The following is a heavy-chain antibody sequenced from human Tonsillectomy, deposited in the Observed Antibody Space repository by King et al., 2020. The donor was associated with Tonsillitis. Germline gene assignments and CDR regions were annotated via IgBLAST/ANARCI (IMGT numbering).Heavy chain of an antibody. CDR2: ISYDGSHE. D-gene: IGHD3-22*01. V-gene: IGHV3-30*04. J-gene: IGHJ4*02. CDR1: GFTFSTYA. CDR3: VPVDYYDRSGFDY. Sequence: VQLVESGGGVVQPGRSLRLSCAASGFTFSTYAMHWVRQAPGKGLEWVAVISYDGSHEYYIDSVKGRFTVSRDNSKNTLYLQMNSLRPEDTALYYCVPVDYYDRSGFDYWGRGTLVTVSS.